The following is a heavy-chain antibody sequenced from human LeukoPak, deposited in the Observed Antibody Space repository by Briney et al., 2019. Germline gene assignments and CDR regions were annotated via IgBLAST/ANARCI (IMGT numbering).Heavy chain of an antibody. CDR1: GGSFSGYY. Sequence: TSETLSLTCAVYGGSFSGYYWSWIRQPPGKRLEWIGEINHSGSTNYNPSLKSRVTISVDTSKNQFSLKLSSVTAADTAVYYCARAYMITFGGVIVHPFDYWGQGTLVTVSS. CDR2: INHSGST. D-gene: IGHD3-16*02. V-gene: IGHV4-34*01. J-gene: IGHJ4*02. CDR3: ARAYMITFGGVIVHPFDY.